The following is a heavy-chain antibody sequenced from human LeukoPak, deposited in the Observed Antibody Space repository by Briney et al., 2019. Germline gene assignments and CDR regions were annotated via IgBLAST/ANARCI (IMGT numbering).Heavy chain of an antibody. D-gene: IGHD6-13*01. CDR3: ARDGTAGNPGWLSSRFYCYMDV. CDR2: ISAYNGNT. J-gene: IGHJ6*03. CDR1: GYTFTGYY. Sequence: GASVKVSCKASGYTFTGYYIHWVRQAPGQGLEWMGWISAYNGNTNYAQKLQGRVTMTTDTSTSTAYMELRSLRSDDTAVYYCARDGTAGNPGWLSSRFYCYMDVWGKGTTVTVSS. V-gene: IGHV1-18*04.